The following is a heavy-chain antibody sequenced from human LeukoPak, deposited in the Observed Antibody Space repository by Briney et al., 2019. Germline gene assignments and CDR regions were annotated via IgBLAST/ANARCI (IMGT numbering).Heavy chain of an antibody. CDR2: IYYSGST. CDR3: VRDSVVRGAHDPFDI. CDR1: GYSISGYY. V-gene: IGHV4-38-2*02. Sequence: SETLCLTCAVPGYSISGYYWGWIRQPPGKGLEWVGSIYYSGSTYYNPSLKSRVTVSVDTSKKQFSLRLTSVTAADTAVYYCVRDSVVRGAHDPFDIGGQGTMVTVSS. J-gene: IGHJ3*02. D-gene: IGHD3-10*01.